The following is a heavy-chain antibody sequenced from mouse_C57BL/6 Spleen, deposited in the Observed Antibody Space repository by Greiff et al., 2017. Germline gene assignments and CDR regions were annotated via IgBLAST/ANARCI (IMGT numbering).Heavy chain of an antibody. Sequence: QVQLQQSGAELAKPGASVKLSCKASGYTFTSYWMHWVKQRPGQGLEWIGYINPSSGYTKYNQKFKDKATLTADKSSSTAYMQLSSLTYEYSGVYYSRRGELRIRDYFDYWGQGTTLTVSS. D-gene: IGHD3-3*01. CDR1: GYTFTSYW. V-gene: IGHV1-7*01. CDR2: INPSSGYT. CDR3: RRGELRIRDYFDY. J-gene: IGHJ2*01.